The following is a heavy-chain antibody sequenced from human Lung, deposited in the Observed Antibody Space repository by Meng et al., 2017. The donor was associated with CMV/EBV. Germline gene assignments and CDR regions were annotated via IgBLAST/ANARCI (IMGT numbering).Heavy chain of an antibody. J-gene: IGHJ4*02. Sequence: QLQRRVSGPGLVKPSETLSLTCTVSGGSISSSSYYWAWIRQPPGEGLEWIGSVVYSGTTYYTSSLKSRVSISVDTSKNQFSLKLSSVTAADTAVYYCARHHHSPTFDYWGQGTLVTVSS. D-gene: IGHD1-14*01. CDR3: ARHHHSPTFDY. CDR2: VVYSGTT. CDR1: GGSISSSSYY. V-gene: IGHV4-39*01.